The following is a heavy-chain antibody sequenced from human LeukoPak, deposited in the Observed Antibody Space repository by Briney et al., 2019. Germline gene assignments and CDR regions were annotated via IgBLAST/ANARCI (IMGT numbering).Heavy chain of an antibody. D-gene: IGHD3-22*01. J-gene: IGHJ4*02. CDR2: IYYSGST. CDR3: ARDYDSSGYLGY. CDR1: GGSISSYY. Sequence: SETLSLTCTVSGGSISSYYWSWIRQPPGKGLEWIGYIYYSGSTNYNPSLKSRVTISVDTSKNQFSLKLSSVTTADTAVYYCARDYDSSGYLGYWGQGTLVTVSS. V-gene: IGHV4-59*01.